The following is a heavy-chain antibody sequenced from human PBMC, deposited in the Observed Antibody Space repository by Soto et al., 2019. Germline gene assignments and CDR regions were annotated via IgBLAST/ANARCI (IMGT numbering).Heavy chain of an antibody. CDR3: ARGKVTSFGLVLPIDFDY. CDR2: INGDNGNT. D-gene: IGHD3-3*01. V-gene: IGHV1-3*01. Sequence: VQLVQSGAEVRKPGASVKVFCQASGYTFIRYVIYWVGPAPGPRLEWMGWINGDNGNTKYSQKFQGRVTFTRDTSAGIAYIELSSLRSEDTAVYYCARGKVTSFGLVLPIDFDYWGQGTPITVSS. J-gene: IGHJ4*02. CDR1: GYTFIRYV.